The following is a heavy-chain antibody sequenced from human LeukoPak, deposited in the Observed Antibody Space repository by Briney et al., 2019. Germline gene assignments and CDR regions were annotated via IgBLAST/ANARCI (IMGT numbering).Heavy chain of an antibody. V-gene: IGHV2-70*01. Sequence: SGPALVKPTQTLTLTCTFSGFSLSTSGMCVSWIRQPPGTALEWLALIDWDDDKYYSTSLKTRLNISKDTSKNQVVLTMTNMDPVYTATYYCARTGPAAYYFDYWGQGTLVTVSS. CDR3: ARTGPAAYYFDY. CDR1: GFSLSTSGMC. D-gene: IGHD2-2*01. J-gene: IGHJ4*02. CDR2: IDWDDDK.